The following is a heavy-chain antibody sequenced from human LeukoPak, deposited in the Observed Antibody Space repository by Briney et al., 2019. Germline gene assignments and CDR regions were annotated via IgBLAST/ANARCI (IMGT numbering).Heavy chain of an antibody. D-gene: IGHD6-13*01. Sequence: SQTLSLTCPVSGGSITSSSSYWGWIRQPPGKGLEWIGTVYYSGTTYYNPSLKSRVTISIDAAKNQFSLKLSSVTAADTAVYYCARVGSSTNYYYYYMDVWGKGTTVTVSS. CDR1: GGSITSSSSY. CDR3: ARVGSSTNYYYYYMDV. V-gene: IGHV4-39*01. J-gene: IGHJ6*03. CDR2: VYYSGTT.